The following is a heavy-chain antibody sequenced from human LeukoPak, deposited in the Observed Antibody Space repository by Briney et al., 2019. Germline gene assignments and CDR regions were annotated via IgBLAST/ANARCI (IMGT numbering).Heavy chain of an antibody. Sequence: SETLSLTCAVYGGSFSGYYWSWIRQPPGKGLEWIGEVNHSGSTNYNPSLKSRVTISVDTSKNQFSLKLSSVTAADTAVYYCARSAGLIHYFDYWGQGTLVTVSS. CDR3: ARSAGLIHYFDY. CDR2: VNHSGST. D-gene: IGHD6-19*01. J-gene: IGHJ4*02. CDR1: GGSFSGYY. V-gene: IGHV4-34*01.